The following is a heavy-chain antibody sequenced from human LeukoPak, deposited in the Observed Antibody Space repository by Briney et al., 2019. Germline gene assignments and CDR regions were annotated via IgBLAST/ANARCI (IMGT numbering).Heavy chain of an antibody. V-gene: IGHV3-23*01. CDR2: ISGSGAST. CDR3: AKSSDYGGPFDY. J-gene: IGHJ4*02. D-gene: IGHD4-23*01. Sequence: GGSLRLSCAASGSTFSTYAMSWVRQAPGKGLDWVSGISGSGASTYYADSVKGRFTISRDNSKNTLYLQINSLRAEDTAVYYCAKSSDYGGPFDYWGQGYLVTVSS. CDR1: GSTFSTYA.